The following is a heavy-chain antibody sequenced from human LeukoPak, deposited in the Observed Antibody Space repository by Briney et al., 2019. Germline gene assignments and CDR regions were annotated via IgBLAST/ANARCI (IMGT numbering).Heavy chain of an antibody. V-gene: IGHV3-30*18. Sequence: GGSLRLSCAASGFTFRGHAMHWVRQAPGKGLEWVAVISYDGNNKNYAVSVKGRFAVSRDNSKNTLDLQMNSLRAEDAAIYYCAKEAKDYDXWSGCXSMDVWGHG. J-gene: IGHJ6*02. CDR2: ISYDGNNK. CDR3: AKEAKDYDXWSGCXSMDV. D-gene: IGHD3-3*01. CDR1: GFTFRGHA.